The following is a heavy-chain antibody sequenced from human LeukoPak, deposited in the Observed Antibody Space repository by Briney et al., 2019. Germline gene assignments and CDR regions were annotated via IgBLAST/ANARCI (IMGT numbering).Heavy chain of an antibody. CDR3: AKLGYSSGWLVDY. CDR1: GGSISSGGYS. J-gene: IGHJ4*02. D-gene: IGHD6-19*01. Sequence: LSLTCTVSGGSISSGGYSWSWVRQAPGKGLEWVSAISGSGGSTYYADSVKGRFTISRDNSKNTLYLQMNSLRAEDTAVYYCAKLGYSSGWLVDYWGQGTLVTVSP. V-gene: IGHV3-23*01. CDR2: ISGSGGST.